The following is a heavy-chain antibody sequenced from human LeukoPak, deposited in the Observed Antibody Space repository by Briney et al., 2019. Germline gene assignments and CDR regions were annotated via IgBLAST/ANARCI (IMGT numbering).Heavy chain of an antibody. J-gene: IGHJ4*02. CDR1: GFAFSRSG. D-gene: IGHD6-13*01. CDR3: ARDPKYSNSWFFDY. CDR2: VWYDGSNK. Sequence: GGSLRLSCAAPGFAFSRSGMHWVRQAPGKGLEWVAVVWYDGSNKHYADSVKGRFTIFRDNSNNTLYLQMNSLRAEDTAVYYCARDPKYSNSWFFDYWGQGTLVTVSS. V-gene: IGHV3-33*01.